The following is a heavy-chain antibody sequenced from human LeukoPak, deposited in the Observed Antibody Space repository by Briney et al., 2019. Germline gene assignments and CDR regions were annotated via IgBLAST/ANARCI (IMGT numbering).Heavy chain of an antibody. Sequence: SETLSLTCSVSGGSIGTDSYYGGWVHQPPGKGLEWIGSMYYGGTTYFNPSLKSRVTLSVDTSKNDFSLRLSSVTAADSAVYFCATGKYSGYYDYWGQGTLVTVSS. CDR2: MYYGGTT. J-gene: IGHJ4*02. D-gene: IGHD5-12*01. CDR1: GGSIGTDSYY. V-gene: IGHV4-39*02. CDR3: ATGKYSGYYDY.